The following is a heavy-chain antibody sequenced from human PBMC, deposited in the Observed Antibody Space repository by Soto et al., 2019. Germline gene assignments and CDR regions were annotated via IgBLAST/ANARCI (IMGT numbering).Heavy chain of an antibody. CDR1: GHTFATHA. V-gene: IGHV1-3*01. D-gene: IGHD4-17*01. CDR3: SRGRYVHGDYVLYYYYMDV. J-gene: IGHJ6*03. CDR2: INAGNGDT. Sequence: QVHLVQSGAEVKKTGASVKISCKASGHTFATHAIHWVRQGPGQRLEWMGWINAGNGDTKYSLKFQGRVTVTRDTSASTAYTELSGLTSEDTAVYYCSRGRYVHGDYVLYYYYMDVWGEGTTVTVSS.